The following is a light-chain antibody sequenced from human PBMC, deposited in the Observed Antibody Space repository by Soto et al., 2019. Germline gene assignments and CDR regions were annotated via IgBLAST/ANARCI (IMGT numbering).Light chain of an antibody. Sequence: DIQMTQSPSSLSASVGDRVTITCRASQSINIYLNWYQQKPGRAPKLVINAASRLQSGVPSRFSGSGSGTDFTLSISTRQPEDLATYYCQQSYSTPHTFGQGTNLEIK. CDR3: QQSYSTPHT. V-gene: IGKV1-39*01. CDR1: QSINIY. CDR2: AAS. J-gene: IGKJ2*01.